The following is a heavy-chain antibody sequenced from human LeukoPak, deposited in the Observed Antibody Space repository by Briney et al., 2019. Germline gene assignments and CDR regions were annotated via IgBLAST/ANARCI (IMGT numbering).Heavy chain of an antibody. CDR1: GYSFTSYW. CDR3: ARLGRYFDWLAEFDP. Sequence: GESLKISCKGSGYSFTSYWIGWVRQMPGKGLEWMGIIYPGDSDTRYSPSFQGQVTISAHKSISTAYLQWSSLKASDTAMYYCARLGRYFDWLAEFDPWGQGTLVTVSS. V-gene: IGHV5-51*01. CDR2: IYPGDSDT. J-gene: IGHJ5*02. D-gene: IGHD3-9*01.